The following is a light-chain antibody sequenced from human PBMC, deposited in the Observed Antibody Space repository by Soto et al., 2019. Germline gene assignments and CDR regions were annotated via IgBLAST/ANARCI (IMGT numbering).Light chain of an antibody. CDR3: QQHYSPPRT. CDR2: WAS. CDR1: QSILYSSNNKNY. V-gene: IGKV4-1*01. J-gene: IGKJ1*01. Sequence: DIVMTQSPDSLAVSLGERATINCKSSQSILYSSNNKNYLAWYQQKPGQTPKLLIYWASTRESGVPDRFSGSGSGTDFTLTISNLQAEDVAVYYCQQHYSPPRTLGQGTKVEIK.